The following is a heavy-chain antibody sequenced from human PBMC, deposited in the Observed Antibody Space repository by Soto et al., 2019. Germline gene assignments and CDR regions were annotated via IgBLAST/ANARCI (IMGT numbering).Heavy chain of an antibody. CDR2: IYYSGTT. V-gene: IGHV4-31*03. D-gene: IGHD3-22*01. CDR1: CGSISSGAYY. CDR3: ARTSCSDSSSYSGS. J-gene: IGHJ4*02. Sequence: SETLSLTCTVSCGSISSGAYYWSWIRQEPGKGLEWIGYIYYSGTTYYTPPLMSRITISIDTSKNEFSLDLSSVPAADTAVYYCARTSCSDSSSYSGSWGQGSLVTVSS.